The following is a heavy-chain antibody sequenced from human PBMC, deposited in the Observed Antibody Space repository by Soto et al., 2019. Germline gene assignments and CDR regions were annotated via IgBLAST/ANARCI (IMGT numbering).Heavy chain of an antibody. V-gene: IGHV5-51*01. D-gene: IGHD5-12*01. CDR1: GYSFTSYW. CDR3: ASNVRLATTGHYYYYYGMDV. CDR2: IYPGDSDT. J-gene: IGHJ6*02. Sequence: PGESLKISCKGSGYSFTSYWIGWVRQMPGKGLEWMGIIYPGDSDTRYSPSFQGQVTISADKSISTAYLQWSSLKASDTAMYYCASNVRLATTGHYYYYYGMDVWGQGTTVTVSS.